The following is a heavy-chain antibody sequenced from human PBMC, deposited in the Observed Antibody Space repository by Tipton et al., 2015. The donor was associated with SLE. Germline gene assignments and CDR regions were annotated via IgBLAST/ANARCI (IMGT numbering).Heavy chain of an antibody. CDR3: ARQTPRSDGYFDY. D-gene: IGHD5-24*01. CDR2: INHSGST. Sequence: TLSLTCAVYGGSFSGYYWSWIRQPPGKGLEWIGKINHSGSTNYNPSLKSRVTISVDTSKNQFSLKLSSVTAADTAVYYCARQTPRSDGYFDYWGQGTLVTVSS. V-gene: IGHV4-34*01. CDR1: GGSFSGYY. J-gene: IGHJ4*02.